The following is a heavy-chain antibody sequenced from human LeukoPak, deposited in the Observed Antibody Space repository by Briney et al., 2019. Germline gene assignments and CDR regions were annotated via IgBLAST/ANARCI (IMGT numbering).Heavy chain of an antibody. V-gene: IGHV6-1*01. CDR2: TYYGSKWYN. Sequence: SQTLSLTCAISGDSVSSNSAGWSWIRQSPSRGLEWLGRTYYGSKWYNDYAVSVKGRITINPDTSKNQFSLQLNSVTPEDTAVYYCAKGGGSLDYWGRGTLVTVSS. CDR1: GDSVSSNSAG. D-gene: IGHD1-26*01. CDR3: AKGGGSLDY. J-gene: IGHJ4*02.